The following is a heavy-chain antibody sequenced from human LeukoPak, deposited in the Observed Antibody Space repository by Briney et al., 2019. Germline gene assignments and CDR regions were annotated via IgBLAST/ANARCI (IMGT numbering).Heavy chain of an antibody. CDR3: AILTRYLYYMDV. CDR2: IYYSGST. Sequence: SETLSLTCTVSGGSISSSSYYWGWIRQPPGKGLEWIGSIYYSGSTYYNPSLKSRVTISVDTSKNQFSLKLSSVTAADTAVYYCAILTRYLYYMDVWGKGTTVTISS. D-gene: IGHD1-14*01. V-gene: IGHV4-39*01. J-gene: IGHJ6*03. CDR1: GGSISSSSYY.